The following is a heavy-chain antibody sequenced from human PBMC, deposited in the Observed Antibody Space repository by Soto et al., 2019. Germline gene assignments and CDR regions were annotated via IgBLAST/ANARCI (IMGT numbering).Heavy chain of an antibody. CDR2: LSKSGADA. Sequence: EVQLLESGGGLVQPGGSLRLSCAASGVTFSSYAMNWVRQAPGKGLEWVSGLSKSGADAYYADSVRGRFTISRDNSKNTLYLQRTDPRAEDTAANYWEKDSDSRGYPHPAASWSQGSQVTVTS. D-gene: IGHD6-19*01. CDR3: EKDSDSRGYPHPAAS. CDR1: GVTFSSYA. J-gene: IGHJ5*02. V-gene: IGHV3-23*01.